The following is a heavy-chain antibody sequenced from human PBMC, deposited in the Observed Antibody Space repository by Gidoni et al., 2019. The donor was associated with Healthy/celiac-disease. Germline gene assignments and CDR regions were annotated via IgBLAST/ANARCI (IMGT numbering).Heavy chain of an antibody. CDR3: ARLETGRAYYYDSSGTH. Sequence: QLQLQESGPGLVTPSETLSLTCTVSGGSISSSSYYWGGIRQPPGKGLEWIGSIYSSGSTYYHPSLKSRVTISVDTSKNQFSLKLSSVTAADTAVYYCARLETGRAYYYDSSGTHWGQGTLVTVSS. D-gene: IGHD3-22*01. V-gene: IGHV4-39*01. CDR2: IYSSGST. CDR1: GGSISSSSYY. J-gene: IGHJ4*02.